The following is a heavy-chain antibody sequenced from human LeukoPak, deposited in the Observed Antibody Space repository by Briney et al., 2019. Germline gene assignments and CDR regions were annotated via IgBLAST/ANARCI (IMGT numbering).Heavy chain of an antibody. CDR1: GYTFTAYG. D-gene: IGHD6-19*01. CDR3: ARIPELAGTNFDF. J-gene: IGHJ4*02. V-gene: IGHV1-18*01. Sequence: ASVKVSCKASGYTFTAYGLSWVRQDPGQGLEWMGWTSPHSGNRNYAQNLQGRVTMTTDTSPSTAYMELRSLRSDDTAMYYCARIPELAGTNFDFWGQGTLVTVSS. CDR2: TSPHSGNR.